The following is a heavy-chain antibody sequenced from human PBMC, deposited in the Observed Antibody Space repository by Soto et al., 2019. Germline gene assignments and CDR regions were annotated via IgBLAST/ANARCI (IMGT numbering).Heavy chain of an antibody. V-gene: IGHV4-31*03. CDR3: ARQYNWNSQPFDY. Sequence: PSETLSLTCTVSGGSISSGGYYWSWIRQHPGKGLEWIGYIYYSGSTYYNPSLKSRVTISVDTSKNQFSLKLSSVTAADTAVYYCARQYNWNSQPFDYWGQGTLVTVSS. D-gene: IGHD1-7*01. J-gene: IGHJ4*02. CDR2: IYYSGST. CDR1: GGSISSGGYY.